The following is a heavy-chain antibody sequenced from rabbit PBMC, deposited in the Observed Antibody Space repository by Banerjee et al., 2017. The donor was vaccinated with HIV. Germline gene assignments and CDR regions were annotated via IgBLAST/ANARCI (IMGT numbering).Heavy chain of an antibody. J-gene: IGHJ4*01. CDR1: GFSFSSTYW. CDR2: IYAGSSGIT. CDR3: ARESGGPIYGDGGFDL. V-gene: IGHV1S45*01. Sequence: QEQLEESGGDLVKPEGSLTLTCKASGFSFSSTYWISWVRQAPGKGLEWIGCIYAGSSGITYYASWAKGRFTISKTSSTTVTLQMTSLTAADTATYFCARESGGPIYGDGGFDLWGPGTLVTVS. D-gene: IGHD2-1*01.